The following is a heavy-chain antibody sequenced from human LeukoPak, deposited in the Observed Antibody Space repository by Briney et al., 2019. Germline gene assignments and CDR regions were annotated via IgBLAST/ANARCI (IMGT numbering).Heavy chain of an antibody. D-gene: IGHD6-13*01. CDR3: AKEAAAAGYYYYGMDV. V-gene: IGHV3-9*01. Sequence: PGGSLRLSCAASGFTFSSYSMNWVRQAPGKGLEWVSGISWNSGSIGYADSVKGRFTISRDNAKNSLYLQMNSLRAEDTALYYCAKEAAAAGYYYYGMDVWGQGTTVTVSS. J-gene: IGHJ6*02. CDR2: ISWNSGSI. CDR1: GFTFSSYS.